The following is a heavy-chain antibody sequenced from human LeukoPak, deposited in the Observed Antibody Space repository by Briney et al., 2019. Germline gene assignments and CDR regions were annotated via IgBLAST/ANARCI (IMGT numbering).Heavy chain of an antibody. D-gene: IGHD6-6*01. Sequence: GGSLRLSCAASGFTFSDYYMSWIRQAPGKGLEWVSYISSSGSTIYYADSVKGRFTISRDNAKNSLYLQMNSLRAEDTAVYYCAREKLLVLYYYYYYMDVWGKGTTVTVSS. J-gene: IGHJ6*03. CDR3: AREKLLVLYYYYYYMDV. CDR2: ISSSGSTI. V-gene: IGHV3-11*01. CDR1: GFTFSDYY.